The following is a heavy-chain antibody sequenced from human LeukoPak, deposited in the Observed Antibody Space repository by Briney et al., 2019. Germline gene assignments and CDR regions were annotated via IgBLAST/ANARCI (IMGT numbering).Heavy chain of an antibody. J-gene: IGHJ4*02. Sequence: GGSLRLSCGASGFTFSNYWMSWVRQAPGKGLEWVINISQDGSGKNYAGSVEGRFTISRDNAKNSLYLQMNSLRAEDTAVYYCARGHYDSGFSFDYWGQGTLVTVSS. CDR2: ISQDGSGK. CDR3: ARGHYDSGFSFDY. D-gene: IGHD3-10*01. V-gene: IGHV3-7*03. CDR1: GFTFSNYW.